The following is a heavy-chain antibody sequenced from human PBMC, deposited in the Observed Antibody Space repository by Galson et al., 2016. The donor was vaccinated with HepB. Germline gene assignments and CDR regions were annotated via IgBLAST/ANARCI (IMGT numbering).Heavy chain of an antibody. CDR3: VYYYGSGSYYKRDY. J-gene: IGHJ4*02. Sequence: LRLSCAASGVTFSNYNMNWVRQAPGKGLEWVSSISSSTSYIYYADSVRGRFTISRDSAKNSLYLQMNSLRAEDTAVYYCVYYYGSGSYYKRDYWGQGTLVTVSS. CDR1: GVTFSNYN. D-gene: IGHD3-10*01. CDR2: ISSSTSYI. V-gene: IGHV3-21*01.